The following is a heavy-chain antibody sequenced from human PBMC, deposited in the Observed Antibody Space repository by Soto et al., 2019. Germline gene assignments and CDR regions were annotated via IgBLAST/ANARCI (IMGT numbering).Heavy chain of an antibody. CDR3: ARDVGSSGSSRLFDT. V-gene: IGHV3-33*01. Sequence: QVQLVESGGGVVKPGRSLTLSCVASGFTLSNYGMHWVRQAPGKGLEWVAVIWYDVNTTYSAYSVKGRFSISRDNSKNALFLQVSSLRAEDTAVYYCARDVGSSGSSRLFDTWGQGTLVTVSS. CDR2: IWYDVNTT. CDR1: GFTLSNYG. D-gene: IGHD3-10*01. J-gene: IGHJ5*02.